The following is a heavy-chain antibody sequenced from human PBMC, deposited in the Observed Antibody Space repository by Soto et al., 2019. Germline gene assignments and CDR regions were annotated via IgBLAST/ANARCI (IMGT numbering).Heavy chain of an antibody. CDR3: ARESYAHFDY. CDR1: GFTFSSYW. V-gene: IGHV3-7*01. Sequence: EVQLVESGGGLVQPGGSLRLSCAASGFTFSSYWMSWVRQAPGKGLEWVANIKQDGTEKYCVDSVKGRFTISKDNAKNSLYLQMNSLRVEDTAVYYCARESYAHFDYWGQGTLVTVSS. J-gene: IGHJ4*02. D-gene: IGHD3-16*01. CDR2: IKQDGTEK.